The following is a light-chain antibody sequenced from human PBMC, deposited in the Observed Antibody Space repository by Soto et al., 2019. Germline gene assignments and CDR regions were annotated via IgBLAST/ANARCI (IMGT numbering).Light chain of an antibody. CDR1: SSVVGSYNF. J-gene: IGLJ2*01. Sequence: HSALTQPASVSGSPGQSITISCTGTSSVVGSYNFVSWYQQQPGKAPKLMIYEVTKRPSGVSNRFSASKSGNTASLIISGLQAEDEADYYCCSFAGDSTVIFGGGTKVTVL. V-gene: IGLV2-23*02. CDR3: CSFAGDSTVI. CDR2: EVT.